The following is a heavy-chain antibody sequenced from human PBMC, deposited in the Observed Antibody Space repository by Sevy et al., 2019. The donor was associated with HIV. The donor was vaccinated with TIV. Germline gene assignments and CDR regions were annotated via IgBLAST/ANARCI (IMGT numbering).Heavy chain of an antibody. D-gene: IGHD3-16*01. V-gene: IGHV3-53*01. Sequence: GGSLRLSCAVSGFNVYSDDMTWVRQAPGKGLEWVSVIYSDGTTYYADSVRGRFTVSRDSSKHTVSLQMNSLRVEDTAVYYCARGGRVFYYYALEVWGQGTTVTVSS. J-gene: IGHJ6*02. CDR3: ARGGRVFYYYALEV. CDR2: IYSDGTT. CDR1: GFNVYSDD.